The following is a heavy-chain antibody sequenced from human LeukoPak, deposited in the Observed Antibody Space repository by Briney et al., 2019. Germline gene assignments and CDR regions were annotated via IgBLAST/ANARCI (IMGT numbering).Heavy chain of an antibody. V-gene: IGHV3-23*01. D-gene: IGHD6-13*01. CDR3: ALSGGSNWYGLEC. CDR2: ISVSDTT. J-gene: IGHJ4*02. Sequence: GGSLRLFCAVSGFIFSSYAMSWVRQAPGKGLEWISAISVSDTTYYADSVKGRFTISRDNSKNTLYLQMNSLRAEDTAVYYCALSGGSNWYGLECWGQGTLVTVSS. CDR1: GFIFSSYA.